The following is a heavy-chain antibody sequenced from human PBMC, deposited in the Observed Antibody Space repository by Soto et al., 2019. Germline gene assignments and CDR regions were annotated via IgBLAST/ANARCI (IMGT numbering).Heavy chain of an antibody. CDR3: ARDAGYYDSSGYYHFQH. D-gene: IGHD3-22*01. J-gene: IGHJ1*01. Sequence: GAPVKLSCKASVGTFSSYTISWVRQTPGQGLEWMGRIIPILGIANYAQKFQGRVTITADKSTSTAYMELSGLRSEDTAVYYCARDAGYYDSSGYYHFQHWGQGTLVTVSS. CDR2: IIPILGIA. V-gene: IGHV1-69*04. CDR1: VGTFSSYT.